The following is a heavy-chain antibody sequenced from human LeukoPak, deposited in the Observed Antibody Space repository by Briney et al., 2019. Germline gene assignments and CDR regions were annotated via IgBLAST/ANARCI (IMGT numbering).Heavy chain of an antibody. D-gene: IGHD3-3*01. CDR3: ARGVTIFGLLPYYYYYMDV. CDR2: INWNGGST. Sequence: GGSLRLSCAASGFTFDDYGMSWVRQAPGKGLGWVSGINWNGGSTGYADSVKGRFTISRDNAKNSLYLQMNSLRAEDTALYYCARGVTIFGLLPYYYYYMDVWGKGTTVTVSS. J-gene: IGHJ6*03. CDR1: GFTFDDYG. V-gene: IGHV3-20*04.